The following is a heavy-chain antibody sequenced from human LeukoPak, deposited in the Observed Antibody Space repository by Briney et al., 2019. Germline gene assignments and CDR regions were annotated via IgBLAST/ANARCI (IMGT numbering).Heavy chain of an antibody. J-gene: IGHJ6*02. V-gene: IGHV3-21*01. D-gene: IGHD3-22*01. CDR3: ARFYDSSGYYYGSNYYYYYGMDV. CDR2: ISSSSYI. CDR1: GFTFSSYS. Sequence: GGSLRLSCAASGFTFSSYSMTWVRQAPGKGLEWVSSISSSSYIYYADSVKGRFTISRDNAKNSLYLQMNSLRAEDTAVYYCARFYDSSGYYYGSNYYYYYGMDVWGQGTTVTVSS.